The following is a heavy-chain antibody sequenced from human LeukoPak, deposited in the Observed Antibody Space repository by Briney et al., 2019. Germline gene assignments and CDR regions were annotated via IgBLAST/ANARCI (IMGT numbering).Heavy chain of an antibody. D-gene: IGHD2-2*01. J-gene: IGHJ4*02. V-gene: IGHV1-46*01. CDR3: ARSGHCSGAGCYAEGIDY. CDR2: INPNGDRT. CDR1: ENTFTNYY. Sequence: ASVKVSCKASENTFTNYYMHWVRQAPGQGLEWLGLINPNGDRTAYAQNFQGRVTMTRDTSTSTAYMEVTNLRSDDAAMYFCARSGHCSGAGCYAEGIDYWGQGTLVTVSS.